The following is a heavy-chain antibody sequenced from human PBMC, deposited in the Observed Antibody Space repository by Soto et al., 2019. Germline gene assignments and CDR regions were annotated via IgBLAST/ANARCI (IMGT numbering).Heavy chain of an antibody. CDR1: GFTFSTYS. J-gene: IGHJ4*02. CDR2: ISSSSSTI. Sequence: EVQLVESGGGLVQPGGSLRLSCAASGFTFSTYSMNWVRQAPGKGLEWDSYISSSSSTIYYADSVKGRFTISRDNAKNSLYLQMTSLRDEDTAVYYCARESSGGRIDYWGQGTLVTVSS. D-gene: IGHD6-19*01. CDR3: ARESSGGRIDY. V-gene: IGHV3-48*02.